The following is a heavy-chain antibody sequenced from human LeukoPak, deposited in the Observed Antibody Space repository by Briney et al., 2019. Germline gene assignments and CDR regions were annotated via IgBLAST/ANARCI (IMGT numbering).Heavy chain of an antibody. V-gene: IGHV4-4*07. J-gene: IGHJ4*02. CDR1: GGSISSYY. Sequence: SETLSLTCTVSGGSISSYYWSWIRQPAGKGLEWIGRIYTSGTTYYNPSLKSRVTASIDTSKNQFSLKLSSVTAADTAVYYCVTTYSGGWNDYWGQGTLVTVSS. D-gene: IGHD6-19*01. CDR3: VTTYSGGWNDY. CDR2: IYTSGTT.